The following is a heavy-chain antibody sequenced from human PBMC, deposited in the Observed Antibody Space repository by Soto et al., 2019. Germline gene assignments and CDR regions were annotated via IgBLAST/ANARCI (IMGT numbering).Heavy chain of an antibody. CDR3: ARRHYYDSSGYADALDI. V-gene: IGHV4-30-4*01. CDR1: GDSISSGDYY. CDR2: TYHSGRT. J-gene: IGHJ3*02. D-gene: IGHD3-22*01. Sequence: PSETLSLTCTVSGDSISSGDYYWSWISQSPDKGLEWIGYTYHSGRTYYKPSLKSRVTISADTSKNQFSLKLSSVTAADTAVYYCARRHYYDSSGYADALDIWGQGTSVTVSS.